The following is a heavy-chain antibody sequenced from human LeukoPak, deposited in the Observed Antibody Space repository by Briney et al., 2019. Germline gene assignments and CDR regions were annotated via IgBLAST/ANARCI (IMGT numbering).Heavy chain of an antibody. CDR2: ITVGGNT. Sequence: GGSLRLSCAASGFTSRRYAMSWVRQAPGKGLEWVSGITVGGNTYYADSVKGRFTISRDNSRNTLYLQLNSLRAEDSAVYYCAKDICSSTNCLFYFDFWGQGTLVTVSS. D-gene: IGHD2-2*01. CDR3: AKDICSSTNCLFYFDF. V-gene: IGHV3-23*01. CDR1: GFTSRRYA. J-gene: IGHJ4*02.